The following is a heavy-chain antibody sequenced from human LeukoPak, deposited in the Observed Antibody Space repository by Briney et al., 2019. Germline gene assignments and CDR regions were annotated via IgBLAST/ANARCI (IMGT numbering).Heavy chain of an antibody. J-gene: IGHJ5*02. CDR1: GYTFTGYY. V-gene: IGHV1-2*02. CDR2: INPSSGGT. CDR3: ARDLRYYYDSSGEPPCFDP. Sequence: ASVKVSCKASGYTFTGYYMHWVRQAPGQGLEWMGWINPSSGGTNYAQKFQGRVTMTRDTSISTAYMELSRLRSDDTAVYYCARDLRYYYDSSGEPPCFDPWGQGTLVTVPS. D-gene: IGHD3-22*01.